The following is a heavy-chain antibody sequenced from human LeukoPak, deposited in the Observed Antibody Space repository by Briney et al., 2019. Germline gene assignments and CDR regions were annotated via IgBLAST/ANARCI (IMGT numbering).Heavy chain of an antibody. Sequence: SETLSLTCTVSGGSISSYYWTWVRQPPGKGLEWFGYIYYSGSTNYNPSLKSRVSISVDTSKNQFSLKLSSVTAADTAVYYCARAPLYYVYWFDPWGQGTLVTVSS. CDR3: ARAPLYYVYWFDP. CDR1: GGSISSYY. J-gene: IGHJ5*02. CDR2: IYYSGST. D-gene: IGHD1-26*01. V-gene: IGHV4-59*01.